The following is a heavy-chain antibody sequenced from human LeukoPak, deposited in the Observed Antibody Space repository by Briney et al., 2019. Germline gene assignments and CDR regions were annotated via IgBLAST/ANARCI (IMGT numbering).Heavy chain of an antibody. Sequence: GGSLRLSCAASGFTFSSYEMNWVRQAPGKGLEWVSYISSSCSTIYYADSVKGRFTISRDNAKNSLYLQMNSLRAEDTAVYYCARDRLGYCSSTSCLPYYYYYMDVWGKGTTVTISS. CDR2: ISSSCSTI. V-gene: IGHV3-48*03. D-gene: IGHD2-2*01. CDR1: GFTFSSYE. CDR3: ARDRLGYCSSTSCLPYYYYYMDV. J-gene: IGHJ6*03.